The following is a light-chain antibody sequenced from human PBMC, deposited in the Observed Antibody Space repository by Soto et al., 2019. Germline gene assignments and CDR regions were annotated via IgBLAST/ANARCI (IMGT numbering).Light chain of an antibody. V-gene: IGKV1-5*01. CDR3: LQYSSHSWT. CDR1: RSISDW. CDR2: DAS. J-gene: IGKJ1*01. Sequence: DIQMTQSPSTLSASVGDRFTITCRASRSISDWLAWYQQKPGKAPDLLIFDASSLKSGVPSRFSGSGSGTEFTLTISRLQPDDVATYYCLQYSSHSWTFGQGTKVEIK.